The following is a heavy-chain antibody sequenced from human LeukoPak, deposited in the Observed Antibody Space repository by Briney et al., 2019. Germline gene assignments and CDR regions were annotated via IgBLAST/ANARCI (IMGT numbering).Heavy chain of an antibody. CDR3: ARELIKAGYNYYYYYMDV. CDR2: IYTSGST. D-gene: IGHD5-24*01. V-gene: IGHV4-61*02. J-gene: IGHJ6*03. Sequence: SETLSLTCTVSGGSISCGSYYWSWIRQPAGKGLEWIGRIYTSGSTKYNPSLNSRVTISLDTSNNQFSLKLSSVTAADTAMYYCARELIKAGYNYYYYYMDVWGKGTTVTVSS. CDR1: GGSISCGSYY.